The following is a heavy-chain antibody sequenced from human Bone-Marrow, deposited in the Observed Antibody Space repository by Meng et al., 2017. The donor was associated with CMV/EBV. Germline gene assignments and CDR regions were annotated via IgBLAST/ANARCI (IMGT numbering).Heavy chain of an antibody. J-gene: IGHJ5*02. D-gene: IGHD6-6*01. CDR2: ISYDGSNK. CDR1: GLTFRSYA. CDR3: ARVGIAARLGWFDP. V-gene: IGHV3-30*04. Sequence: GGSLRLSCAASGLTFRSYAMHWVRQAPGKGLEWVAVISYDGSNKYYADSVKGRFTISRDNSKNTLYLQMNSLRAEDTAVYYCARVGIAARLGWFDPWGQGTLVTVSS.